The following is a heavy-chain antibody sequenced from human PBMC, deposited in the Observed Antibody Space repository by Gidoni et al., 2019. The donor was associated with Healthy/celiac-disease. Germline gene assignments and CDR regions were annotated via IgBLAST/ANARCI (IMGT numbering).Heavy chain of an antibody. D-gene: IGHD3-22*01. CDR2: FMGSGGSP. V-gene: IGHV3-23*01. CDR3: AKDYLLYYYDSSGYYRSHFDY. J-gene: IGHJ4*02. Sequence: EVQLLESGGGLVQPGGSLRLSCAASGFTFSSYAMRWGRQAPGKGLEWVSAFMGSGGSPYYADSVKGRFTISRDNSKNTLYLQMNSLRAEDTAVYYCAKDYLLYYYDSSGYYRSHFDYWGQGTLVTVSS. CDR1: GFTFSSYA.